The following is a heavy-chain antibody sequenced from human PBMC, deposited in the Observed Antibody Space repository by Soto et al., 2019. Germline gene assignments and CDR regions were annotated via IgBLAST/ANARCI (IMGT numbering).Heavy chain of an antibody. CDR2: IFPGDSDT. CDR3: ARHGTGGVTMIRGPVDY. V-gene: IGHV5-51*01. J-gene: IGHJ4*02. D-gene: IGHD3-10*01. Sequence: GESLKISCKASGYTFTTYWIGWVRQMPGKGLEWLGVIFPGDSDTIYSPSFQGQVTISADKSISTAYLQWSSLKASDSAMYFCARHGTGGVTMIRGPVDYWGQGTLVTVSS. CDR1: GYTFTTYW.